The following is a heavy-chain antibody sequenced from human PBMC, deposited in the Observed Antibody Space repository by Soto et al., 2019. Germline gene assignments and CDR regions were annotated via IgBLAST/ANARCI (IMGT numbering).Heavy chain of an antibody. CDR1: GDSLSNNSAA. D-gene: IGHD5-12*01. Sequence: PSQNLSLTCVISGDSLSNNSAAWNWIRQSPSRGLEWLGRTYYRSRWYNHYAESVKSRITINPDTSKNQFSLHLKSVTPEDSAVYYCARDQGIVATIADWGQGTLVTVSS. CDR2: TYYRSRWYN. J-gene: IGHJ4*02. CDR3: ARDQGIVATIAD. V-gene: IGHV6-1*01.